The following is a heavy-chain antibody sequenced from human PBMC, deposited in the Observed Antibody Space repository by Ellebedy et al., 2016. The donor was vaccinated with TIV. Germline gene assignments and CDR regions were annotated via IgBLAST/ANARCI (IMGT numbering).Heavy chain of an antibody. Sequence: GESLKISCAASGFTFSSYAMSWVRQAPGKGLERVSGISGSGVSTDYADSVKGRFTISRDNSKNTLYLQMNSLRAEDTAVYYCAKEREPAVAADYWGQGTLVTVSS. D-gene: IGHD6-19*01. CDR2: ISGSGVST. V-gene: IGHV3-23*01. CDR3: AKEREPAVAADY. J-gene: IGHJ4*02. CDR1: GFTFSSYA.